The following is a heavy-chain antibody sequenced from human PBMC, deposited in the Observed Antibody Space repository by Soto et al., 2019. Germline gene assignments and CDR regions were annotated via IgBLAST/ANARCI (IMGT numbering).Heavy chain of an antibody. CDR1: GFTVSSYG. CDR2: ISYDGSLK. CDR3: AKDFIAAPGSDFYYFDY. Sequence: PGGSLRLSSAASGFTVSSYGMHWVRQAPGRGLEWVAIISYDGSLKYYADPVKGRFTISRDNSKNTLYLQMNSLRAEDTAVYFCAKDFIAAPGSDFYYFDYWGQGTLVTVSS. V-gene: IGHV3-30*18. D-gene: IGHD6-13*01. J-gene: IGHJ4*02.